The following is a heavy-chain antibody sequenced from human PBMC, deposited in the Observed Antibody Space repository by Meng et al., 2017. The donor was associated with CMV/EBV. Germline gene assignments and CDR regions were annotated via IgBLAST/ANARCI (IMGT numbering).Heavy chain of an antibody. Sequence: KESGYTFTSYYMHWVRQAPGQGLEWMGIINPSSGSTSYAQKFQGRVTMTRDTSTSTVYMELSSLRSEDTAVYYCARGGVFRGVILYWGQGTLVTVSS. J-gene: IGHJ4*02. D-gene: IGHD3-10*01. CDR2: INPSSGST. CDR1: GYTFTSYY. CDR3: ARGGVFRGVILY. V-gene: IGHV1-46*01.